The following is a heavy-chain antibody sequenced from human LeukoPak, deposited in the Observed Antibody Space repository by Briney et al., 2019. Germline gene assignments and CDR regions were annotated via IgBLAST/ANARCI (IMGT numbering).Heavy chain of an antibody. D-gene: IGHD3-3*01. V-gene: IGHV3-11*06. CDR2: ISSSTTYT. J-gene: IGHJ6*02. Sequence: PGGSLRLSCAASGFTFSDYYMSWIRQAPGKGLEWVSYISSSTTYTNYADSVKGRFTIPRDNAKNALYLQMNSLRAEDTAIYYCARAAYYHFSGGMDVWGQGTTVTVSS. CDR3: ARAAYYHFSGGMDV. CDR1: GFTFSDYY.